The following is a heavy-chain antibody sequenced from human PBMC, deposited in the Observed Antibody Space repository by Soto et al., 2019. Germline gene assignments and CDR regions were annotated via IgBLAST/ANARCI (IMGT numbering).Heavy chain of an antibody. CDR2: IIPILGIA. J-gene: IGHJ6*02. D-gene: IGHD5-18*01. V-gene: IGHV1-69*02. CDR3: AAIRRGGYSYGSYGMDV. Sequence: QVQLVQSGAEVKKPGSSVKVSCKASGGTFSSYTISWVRQAPGQGLEWMGRIIPILGIANYAQKFQGRVTITADKSTSTAYMELSSLRSEDMAVYYCAAIRRGGYSYGSYGMDVWGQGTTVTVSS. CDR1: GGTFSSYT.